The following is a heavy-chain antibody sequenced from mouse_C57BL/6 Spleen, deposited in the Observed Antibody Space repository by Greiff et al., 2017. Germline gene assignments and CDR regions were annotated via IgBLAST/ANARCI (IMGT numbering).Heavy chain of an antibody. Sequence: QVQLQQPGAELVRPGTSVKLSCKASGYTFTSYWMHWVKQRPGQGLEWIGVIDPSDSYTNYNQKFKGKATLTVDTSSSTAYMQLSSLTSEDSAVXYCARRGTGTEDYWGQGTTLTVSS. CDR2: IDPSDSYT. CDR1: GYTFTSYW. D-gene: IGHD4-1*01. CDR3: ARRGTGTEDY. V-gene: IGHV1-59*01. J-gene: IGHJ2*01.